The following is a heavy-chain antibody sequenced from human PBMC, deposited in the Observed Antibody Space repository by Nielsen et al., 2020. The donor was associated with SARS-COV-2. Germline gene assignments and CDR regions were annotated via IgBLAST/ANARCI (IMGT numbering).Heavy chain of an antibody. CDR2: ISGSGGST. Sequence: GESLKISCAASGFTFSSYAMSWVRQAPGKGLEWVSAISGSGGSTYYADSVKGRFTISRDNSKNTLYLQMNSLRAEDTAVYYCAKDIQGSYYYYGMDVWGQGTTVTVSS. CDR1: GFTFSSYA. V-gene: IGHV3-23*01. CDR3: AKDIQGSYYYYGMDV. D-gene: IGHD2-21*01. J-gene: IGHJ6*02.